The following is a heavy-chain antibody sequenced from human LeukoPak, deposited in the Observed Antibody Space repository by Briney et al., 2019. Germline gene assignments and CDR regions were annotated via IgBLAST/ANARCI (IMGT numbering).Heavy chain of an antibody. CDR2: IIPILGIA. V-gene: IGHV1-69*04. CDR1: GGTFSSYA. CDR3: ARDGKLKRGYSYGSFDY. D-gene: IGHD5-18*01. J-gene: IGHJ4*02. Sequence: SVKVSCKASGGTFSSYAISWVRQAPGQRLEWRGRIIPILGIANYAQKFQGRVTITADKSTSTAYMELSSLRSEDTAVYYCARDGKLKRGYSYGSFDYWGQGTLVTVSS.